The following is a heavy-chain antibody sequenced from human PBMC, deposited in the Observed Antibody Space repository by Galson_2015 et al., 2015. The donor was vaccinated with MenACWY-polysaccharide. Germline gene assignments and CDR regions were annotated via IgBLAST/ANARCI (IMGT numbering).Heavy chain of an antibody. CDR1: GFTFSNYA. V-gene: IGHV3-23*01. CDR2: ISASGGRT. J-gene: IGHJ3*02. D-gene: IGHD3-22*01. CDR3: ARDSDDNRPPDCYDI. Sequence: LRRSCAASGFTFSNYAMTWVRQAPGKGLEGVSTISASGGRTQYADSVKGRFTISSDNSKNTLYLQMNSLIAEDAAVYYCARDSDDNRPPDCYDIWGQGTMVTVSS.